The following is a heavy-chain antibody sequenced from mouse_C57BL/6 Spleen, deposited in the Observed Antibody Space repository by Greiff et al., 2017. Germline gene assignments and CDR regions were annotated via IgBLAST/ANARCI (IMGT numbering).Heavy chain of an antibody. Sequence: QVQLQQSGAELVKPGASVKISCKASGYAFSSYWMNWVKQRPGKGLEWIGQIYPGDGDTNYNGKFKGKATLTADKSSSTAYMQLSSLTSEDSEVYFCASYYDEYAMDYWGQGTSVTVSS. CDR3: ASYYDEYAMDY. V-gene: IGHV1-80*01. D-gene: IGHD2-4*01. CDR2: IYPGDGDT. J-gene: IGHJ4*01. CDR1: GYAFSSYW.